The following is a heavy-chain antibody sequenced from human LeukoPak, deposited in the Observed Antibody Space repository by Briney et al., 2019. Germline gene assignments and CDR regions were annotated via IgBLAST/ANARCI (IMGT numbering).Heavy chain of an antibody. CDR1: GGSISSGGYS. D-gene: IGHD6-19*01. Sequence: SETLSLTCAVSGGSISSGGYSWSWIRQPPGKGLEWIGYIYHSGSTYYNPSLKSRVTISVDRSKNQFSLKLSSVTAADTAVYYCARSGTVVQWRLIDYWGQGTLVTVSS. CDR3: ARSGTVVQWRLIDY. V-gene: IGHV4-30-2*01. CDR2: IYHSGST. J-gene: IGHJ4*02.